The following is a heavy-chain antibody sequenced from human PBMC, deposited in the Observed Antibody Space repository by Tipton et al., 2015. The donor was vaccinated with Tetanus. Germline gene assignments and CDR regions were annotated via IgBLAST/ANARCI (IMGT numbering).Heavy chain of an antibody. D-gene: IGHD1-1*01. CDR3: ARKGYSYATPGLDS. CDR1: GFTFSSYS. J-gene: IGHJ5*01. V-gene: IGHV3-21*04. CDR2: ISSSSSYI. Sequence: SLRLSCVGSGFTFSSYSMSWVRQAPGKGLGWLSLISSSSSYIYYADSVKGRFSIFRDNANNSVYLQMFSLGAEDTAVYYCARKGYSYATPGLDSWGQGTLVTVSS.